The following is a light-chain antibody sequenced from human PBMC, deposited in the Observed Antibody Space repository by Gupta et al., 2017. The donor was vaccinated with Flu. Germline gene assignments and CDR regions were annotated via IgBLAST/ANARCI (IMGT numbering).Light chain of an antibody. CDR2: GAT. CDR3: LLYYGGAQH. CDR1: TGAVTSWYY. Sequence: QPVLTQAPSLTVTPGQPVTLSCASSTGAVTSWYYPNWFQQKPGQPPRSLIYGATNKHSWTPARFSGSLLGGKAALTLSGVQPEDEAEYYCLLYYGGAQHFGGGTKLTVL. J-gene: IGLJ2*01. V-gene: IGLV7-43*01.